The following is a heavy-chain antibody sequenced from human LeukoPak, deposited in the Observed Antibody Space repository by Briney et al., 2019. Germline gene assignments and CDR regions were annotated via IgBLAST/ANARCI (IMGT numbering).Heavy chain of an antibody. J-gene: IGHJ5*02. Sequence: SVKVSCKASGGTFSSYAISWVRHAPGQGLEWMGGIITIFGTANYEQKFQGRVTITTDETTSTAYKELSSLRSEDTAVYYCASGGASNSSRGGFDPWGQGTLVTVSS. V-gene: IGHV1-69*05. CDR3: ASGGASNSSRGGFDP. CDR2: IITIFGTA. D-gene: IGHD6-13*01. CDR1: GGTFSSYA.